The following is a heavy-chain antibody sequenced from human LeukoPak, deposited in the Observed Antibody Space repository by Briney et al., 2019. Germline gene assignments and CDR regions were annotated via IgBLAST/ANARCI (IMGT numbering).Heavy chain of an antibody. CDR2: IYYSGST. CDR1: GGSISSYY. CDR3: ARGRGFYFDY. J-gene: IGHJ4*02. D-gene: IGHD3-10*01. Sequence: SETLSLTCTVSGGSISSYYWSWIRQPPGKGLEWIGYIYYSGSTNYNPSLKSRVTISVDTSKNQFSLKLSSVTAADTAVYYCARGRGFYFDYWGQGTLVTVSS. V-gene: IGHV4-59*12.